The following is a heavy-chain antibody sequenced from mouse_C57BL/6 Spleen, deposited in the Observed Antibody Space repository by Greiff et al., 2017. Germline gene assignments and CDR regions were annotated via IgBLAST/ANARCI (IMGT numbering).Heavy chain of an antibody. CDR2: IYPGDGDT. CDR3: ARGGAYGNSWFAY. CDR1: GYAFSSYW. V-gene: IGHV1-80*01. D-gene: IGHD2-1*01. J-gene: IGHJ3*01. Sequence: QVQLQQSGAELVKPGASVKISCKASGYAFSSYWMNWVKQRPGKGLEWIGQIYPGDGDTNYNGKFKGKATLTADKSSSTAYMQLSSLTSEDSAVYFCARGGAYGNSWFAYWGQGTLVTVSA.